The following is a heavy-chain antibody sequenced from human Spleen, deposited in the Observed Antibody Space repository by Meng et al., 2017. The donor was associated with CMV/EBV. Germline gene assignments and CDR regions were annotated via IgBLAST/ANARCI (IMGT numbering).Heavy chain of an antibody. D-gene: IGHD5-24*01. CDR1: GGSVSSSYY. V-gene: IGHV4-61*01. J-gene: IGHJ4*02. Sequence: SETLSLTCTVSGGSVSSSYYWSWIRQTPGKGLEWIGYIYHSGSTNYNPTLKSRVTISVDTSKNQFSLKLSSVTAADTAVYYCARGRAEIDYWGQGTLVTVSS. CDR3: ARGRAEIDY. CDR2: IYHSGST.